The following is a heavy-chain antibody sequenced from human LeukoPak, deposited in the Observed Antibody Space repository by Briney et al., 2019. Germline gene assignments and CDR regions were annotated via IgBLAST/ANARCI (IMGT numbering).Heavy chain of an antibody. CDR1: GFTFSSYS. CDR2: ISSSSSYI. J-gene: IGHJ6*04. D-gene: IGHD2-15*01. CDR3: ARVEDIAAPYYYYGMDV. V-gene: IGHV3-21*01. Sequence: GGSLRLSCAAPGFTFSSYSMTWVRQAPGKGLEWVSSISSSSSYIYYADSVKGRFTISRDNAKNSLYLQMNSLRAEDTAVYYCARVEDIAAPYYYYGMDVWGKGTTVTVSS.